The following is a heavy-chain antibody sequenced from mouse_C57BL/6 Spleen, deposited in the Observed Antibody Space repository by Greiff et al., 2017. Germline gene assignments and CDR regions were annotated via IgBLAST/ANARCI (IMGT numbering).Heavy chain of an antibody. V-gene: IGHV1-74*01. CDR1: GYTFTSYW. Sequence: QVQLQQPGAELVKPGASVKVSCKASGYTFTSYWMHWVKQRPGQGLEWIGRIHPSDSDTNYNQKFKGKATLTVDKSSSTAYMQLSSLTSEDSAVYYCAIPSSYWYFDGWGTGTTVTVSS. D-gene: IGHD2-10*02. CDR2: IHPSDSDT. J-gene: IGHJ1*03. CDR3: AIPSSYWYFDG.